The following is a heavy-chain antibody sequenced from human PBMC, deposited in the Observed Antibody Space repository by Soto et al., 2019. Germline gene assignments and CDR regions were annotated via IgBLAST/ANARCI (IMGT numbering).Heavy chain of an antibody. CDR2: IIPMLGMS. V-gene: IGHV1-69*02. Sequence: QVQLVQSGAEVTKPGSSVTVSCTASGDTFSRFTLSWVRQAPGQGLEWMGRIIPMLGMSNSALKFQGRVTITADKSTNQVYIHLNSLRSDDTAVYYCATSYGSGSAHFDSWGQGTLVTVSS. CDR1: GDTFSRFT. D-gene: IGHD3-10*01. J-gene: IGHJ4*02. CDR3: ATSYGSGSAHFDS.